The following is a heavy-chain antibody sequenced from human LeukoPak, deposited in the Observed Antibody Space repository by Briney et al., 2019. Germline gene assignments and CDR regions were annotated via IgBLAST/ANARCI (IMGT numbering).Heavy chain of an antibody. CDR3: TRDRAFDI. CDR2: IYTGGST. V-gene: IGHV3-66*01. CDR1: GFTVSSNF. J-gene: IGHJ3*02. Sequence: GGSLRLSCAASGFTVSSNFMSWVRQAPGKGLEWVSIIYTGGSTNYADSVQGRFTISRDHSKNTVYLQMNSLRAEDTALYYCTRDRAFDIWGQGTMVTVSS.